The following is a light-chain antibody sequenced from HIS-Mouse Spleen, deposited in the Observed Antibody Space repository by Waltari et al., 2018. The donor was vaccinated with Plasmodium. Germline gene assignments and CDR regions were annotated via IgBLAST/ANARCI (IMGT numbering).Light chain of an antibody. V-gene: IGLV3-25*03. CDR1: ALPKQY. Sequence: SYELTQPPSVSVSPGQTARIPCSGDALPKQYAYWYQQKPGQAPGLVIYKDSERPSGIPERFSGSSSGTTVTLTISGVQAEDEADYYCQSADSSGTYVFGTGTKVTVL. J-gene: IGLJ1*01. CDR2: KDS. CDR3: QSADSSGTYV.